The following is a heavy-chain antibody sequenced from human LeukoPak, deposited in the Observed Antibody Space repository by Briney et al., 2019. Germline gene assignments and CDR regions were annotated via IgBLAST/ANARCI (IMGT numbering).Heavy chain of an antibody. Sequence: GGSLRLSCAASGFTLGSANAMTWVRQAPGKGLEWVANIKQDGSEKYYVDSVKGRFTISRDNAKNSLYLQMNSLRAEDTAMYYCARDRVKYSEAVASYFDYWGQGTLVTVSS. CDR3: ARDRVKYSEAVASYFDY. V-gene: IGHV3-7*01. J-gene: IGHJ4*02. D-gene: IGHD6-19*01. CDR2: IKQDGSEK. CDR1: GFTLGSANA.